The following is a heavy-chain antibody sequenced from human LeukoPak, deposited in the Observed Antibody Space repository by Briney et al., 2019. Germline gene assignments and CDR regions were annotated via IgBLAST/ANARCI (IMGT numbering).Heavy chain of an antibody. CDR3: ARAYCSGGSCYSLGHY. CDR1: GDSVSSNSAA. D-gene: IGHD2-15*01. Sequence: SQTLSLTCAISGDSVSSNSAAWNWIRQSPSRGLEWLGRTYYRSKWYNDYAVSVKSRITINPDTSKNQFSLQLNSVTPEDTAVYYCARAYCSGGSCYSLGHYWGQGTLVTVSS. CDR2: TYYRSKWYN. V-gene: IGHV6-1*01. J-gene: IGHJ4*02.